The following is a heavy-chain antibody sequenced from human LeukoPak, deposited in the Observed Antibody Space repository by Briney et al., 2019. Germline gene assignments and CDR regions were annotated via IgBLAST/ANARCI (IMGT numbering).Heavy chain of an antibody. Sequence: PGGSLRLSCAASGFTFSSYGMHWVRQAPGKGLEWVAFIRYDGSNKYYADSVKGRFTISRDNSKNTLYLQMNSLRAEDTAVYYCAKEEERWGYCSSTSCYIALDYWGQGTLVTVSS. CDR2: IRYDGSNK. J-gene: IGHJ4*02. D-gene: IGHD2-2*02. V-gene: IGHV3-30*02. CDR3: AKEEERWGYCSSTSCYIALDY. CDR1: GFTFSSYG.